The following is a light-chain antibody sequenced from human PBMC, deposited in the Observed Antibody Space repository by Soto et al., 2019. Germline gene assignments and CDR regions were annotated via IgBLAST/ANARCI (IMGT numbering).Light chain of an antibody. V-gene: IGKV2-28*01. CDR2: FGS. Sequence: DIVMTQSPLSLPVTPGDPASISCRSSQSLLHRNGYNYLDWYVQKPGQSPQLLIYFGSDRAPGVPDRFSGSGSGTDFTLKISRVEAEEVGVYYCMQALQTPYTFGQGTRLEIK. CDR1: QSLLHRNGYNY. CDR3: MQALQTPYT. J-gene: IGKJ2*01.